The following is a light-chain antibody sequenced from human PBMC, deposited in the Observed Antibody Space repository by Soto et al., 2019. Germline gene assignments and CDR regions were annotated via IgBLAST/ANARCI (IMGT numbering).Light chain of an antibody. CDR1: ESISTRF. CDR3: QQYDGSRST. V-gene: IGKV3-20*01. CDR2: DSS. Sequence: ENVLTQSPGTLSRSPGERATLSCRARESISTRFLAWYQQKPGQAPRLLLHDSSDRAAGIPDRFSGRGSGTDFTLTISTVEPEDLAVYYCQQYDGSRSTFGQGTKLEIK. J-gene: IGKJ2*02.